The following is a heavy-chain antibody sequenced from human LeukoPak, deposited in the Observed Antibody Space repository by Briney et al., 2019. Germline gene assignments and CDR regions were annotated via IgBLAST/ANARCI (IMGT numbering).Heavy chain of an antibody. V-gene: IGHV3-23*01. Sequence: PGGSLRLSCAVSGFAFGSEAMSWVRQSPARGLEWVASISPGGGTTYYADYVKGRFTISRDNSKNTLYLQMNSLRAEDTAVYYCAKDSWFGESMFDYWGQGTLVTVSS. CDR1: GFAFGSEA. J-gene: IGHJ4*02. CDR3: AKDSWFGESMFDY. D-gene: IGHD3-10*01. CDR2: ISPGGGTT.